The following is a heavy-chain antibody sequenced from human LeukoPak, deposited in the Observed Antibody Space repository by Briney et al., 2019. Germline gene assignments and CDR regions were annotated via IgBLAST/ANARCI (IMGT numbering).Heavy chain of an antibody. Sequence: PGGSLRLSCAASGFTFSSYEMNWVRQAPGKGLEWVSYISSSGSTIYYADSVKGRFTISRDNAKNSLYLQMNSLRAGDTAVYYCAREAVTIDYWGQGTLVTVSS. CDR3: AREAVTIDY. D-gene: IGHD4-17*01. CDR1: GFTFSSYE. CDR2: ISSSGSTI. J-gene: IGHJ4*02. V-gene: IGHV3-48*03.